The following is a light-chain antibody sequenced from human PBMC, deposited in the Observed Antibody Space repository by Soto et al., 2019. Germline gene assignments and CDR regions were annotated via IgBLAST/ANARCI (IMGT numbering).Light chain of an antibody. CDR2: AAS. V-gene: IGKV1-27*01. Sequence: DIQMTQSPSSLSASVGDRVTIACRASQYINNYLAWYQQKPGKVPKLLIKAASTLQSGVPSRFSGSGSGTDFTLTISSLQPEDAATYYCQKYNIAPWTFGQGTEVEIK. J-gene: IGKJ1*01. CDR3: QKYNIAPWT. CDR1: QYINNY.